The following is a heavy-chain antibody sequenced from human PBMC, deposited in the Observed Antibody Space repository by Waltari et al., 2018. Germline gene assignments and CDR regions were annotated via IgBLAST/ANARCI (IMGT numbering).Heavy chain of an antibody. V-gene: IGHV4-39*07. Sequence: QVQLQESGPGLVKPSETLSLTCGVSGGPFSSYWWGWIRQPPGKGLEWIGSIYGRSGSTEYNPSLKSRATISRDTSKNQFSLKLSSVIAADTAVYNCARHRENDAFDLWGQGLGVTVSA. CDR3: ARHRENDAFDL. J-gene: IGHJ3*01. CDR1: GGPFSSYW. D-gene: IGHD3-10*01. CDR2: IYGRSGST.